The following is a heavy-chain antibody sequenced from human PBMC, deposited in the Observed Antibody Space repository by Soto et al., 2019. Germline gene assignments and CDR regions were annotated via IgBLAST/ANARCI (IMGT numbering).Heavy chain of an antibody. Sequence: QVQLVQSGAEVKKPGSSVKVSCKASGGTFSSYAISWVRQAPGQGLEWMGGIIPIFGTANYAQKFQGRVTITADESTSTAYMELSSLRSEDTAEYYCARGGAIVLVPAAIGFDYWGQGTLVTVSS. J-gene: IGHJ4*02. CDR3: ARGGAIVLVPAAIGFDY. D-gene: IGHD2-2*01. V-gene: IGHV1-69*12. CDR1: GGTFSSYA. CDR2: IIPIFGTA.